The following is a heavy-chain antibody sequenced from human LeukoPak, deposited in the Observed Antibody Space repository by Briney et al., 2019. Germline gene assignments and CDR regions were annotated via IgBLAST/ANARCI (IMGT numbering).Heavy chain of an antibody. J-gene: IGHJ4*02. V-gene: IGHV3-21*01. CDR1: GFTFRSYS. CDR3: ARAPTVLVGYCSSSSCPADY. D-gene: IGHD2-2*01. CDR2: IDPSSTYI. Sequence: GGSLRLSCAASGFTFRSYSMNWVRQAPGKGLEWVSAIDPSSTYIYYADSVKGRFTISRDNAENSLYLQMNSLRVEDTAVYYCARAPTVLVGYCSSSSCPADYWGQGTLVTVSS.